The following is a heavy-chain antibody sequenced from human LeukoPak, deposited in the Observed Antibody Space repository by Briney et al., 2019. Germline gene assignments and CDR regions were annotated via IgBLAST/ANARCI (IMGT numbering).Heavy chain of an antibody. CDR3: ARDRVSLEAFDI. D-gene: IGHD3-3*01. CDR1: GGSISSGDYY. J-gene: IGHJ3*02. V-gene: IGHV4-30-4*01. Sequence: SETLSLTCTVSGGSISSGDYYWSWIRQPPGTGLEWIGYIFFSGSTYYNTSLKSRVTISIDTSKNQFSLKLSSVTAADTAVYYCARDRVSLEAFDIWGQGTEVTVSS. CDR2: IFFSGST.